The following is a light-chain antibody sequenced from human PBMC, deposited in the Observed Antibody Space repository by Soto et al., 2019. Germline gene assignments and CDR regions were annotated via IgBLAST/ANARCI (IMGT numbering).Light chain of an antibody. J-gene: IGLJ1*01. V-gene: IGLV2-14*01. CDR1: SSDVGGYNY. CDR3: SSYTGSSTYV. Sequence: QSALTQPASVSGSPGQSITISCTGTSSDVGGYNYVSWYQQHPGKAPKLMIYDVGNRPSGVSNRFSGSKSGNTASLTISGLQAEDESDYYCSSYTGSSTYVFGTGTKVTVL. CDR2: DVG.